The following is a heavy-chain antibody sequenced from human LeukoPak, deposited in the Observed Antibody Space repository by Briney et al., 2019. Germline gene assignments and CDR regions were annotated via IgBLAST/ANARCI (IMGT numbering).Heavy chain of an antibody. D-gene: IGHD1-26*01. V-gene: IGHV4-4*07. CDR1: GGSISSYY. Sequence: PSETLSLTCTVSGGSISSYYWSWIRQPAGKGLEWIGRIYTSGSTNYNPSLKSRVTMSVDTSKNQFSLQLNSVTPEDTAVYYCARAPRGELLGLGYWGQGTLVTVSS. J-gene: IGHJ4*02. CDR2: IYTSGST. CDR3: ARAPRGELLGLGY.